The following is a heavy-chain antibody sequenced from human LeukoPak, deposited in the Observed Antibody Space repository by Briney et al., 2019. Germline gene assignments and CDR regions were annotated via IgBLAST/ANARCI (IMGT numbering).Heavy chain of an antibody. J-gene: IGHJ5*02. V-gene: IGHV4-59*01. Sequence: SETLSLTCTVSGGSISSYYWSWIRQPPGKGLEWIGYIYYSGSTNYNPSLKSRVTISVDTSKNQFSLKLSSVTAADTAVYYCARSRITMVRGARFDPWGQGTLVTVSS. D-gene: IGHD3-10*01. CDR1: GGSISSYY. CDR3: ARSRITMVRGARFDP. CDR2: IYYSGST.